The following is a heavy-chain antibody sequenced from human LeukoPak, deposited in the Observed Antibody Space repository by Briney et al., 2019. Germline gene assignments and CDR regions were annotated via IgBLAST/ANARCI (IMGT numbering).Heavy chain of an antibody. J-gene: IGHJ4*02. CDR1: GYTFTGYY. V-gene: IGHV1-2*02. D-gene: IGHD3-9*01. CDR2: INPNSGGT. Sequence: ASVKVSCKASGYTFTGYYMHWVRQAPGQGLEWMGWINPNSGGTNYAQKFQGRVTITADKSTSTAYMELSILRSEDTAVYYCAMGDILTGYYRRGHFDYWGQGTLVTVSS. CDR3: AMGDILTGYYRRGHFDY.